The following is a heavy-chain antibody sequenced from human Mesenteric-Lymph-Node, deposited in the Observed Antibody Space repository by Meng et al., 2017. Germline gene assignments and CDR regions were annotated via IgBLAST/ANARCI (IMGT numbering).Heavy chain of an antibody. CDR2: TYYRSKWYH. D-gene: IGHD3-22*01. V-gene: IGHV6-1*01. CDR3: ARNKDYYDSSGPFNGMDV. J-gene: IGHJ6*02. Sequence: SETLSLTCAISGDSVSSNSVAWNWVRQSPSRGLEWLGRTYYRSKWYHDYVVSMKSRITINPDTSKNQFSLQLNSVTPEDTAVYYCARNKDYYDSSGPFNGMDVWGQGTTVTVS. CDR1: GDSVSSNSVA.